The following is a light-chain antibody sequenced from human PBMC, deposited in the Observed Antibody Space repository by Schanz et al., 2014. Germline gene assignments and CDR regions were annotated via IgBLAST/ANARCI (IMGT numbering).Light chain of an antibody. CDR1: NSNIGSNA. Sequence: HSVLTQPPSASGTPGQRVTISCSGSNSNIGSNAVSWYQQLPGTAPKLLIEHNNQRPSGVPDRFSGSKSGTSASLATSGLQAEDEADYYCSSYAGSNNFWVFGGGTKLTVL. J-gene: IGLJ3*02. CDR3: SSYAGSNNFWV. V-gene: IGLV1-44*01. CDR2: HNN.